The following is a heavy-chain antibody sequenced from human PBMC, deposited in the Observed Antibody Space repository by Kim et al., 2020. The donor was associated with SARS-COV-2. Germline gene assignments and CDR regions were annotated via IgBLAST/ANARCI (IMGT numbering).Heavy chain of an antibody. Sequence: GGSLRLSCAASGFTFSSYWMHWVRQAPGKGLVWVSRINSDGGTTSYADFVKSRFTISRDNAKSTLYLQMNSLRAEDTAVYYCASRRYTGTYYYFDYWGQGTLVTVSS. V-gene: IGHV3-74*01. D-gene: IGHD1-26*01. CDR2: INSDGGTT. J-gene: IGHJ4*02. CDR1: GFTFSSYW. CDR3: ASRRYTGTYYYFDY.